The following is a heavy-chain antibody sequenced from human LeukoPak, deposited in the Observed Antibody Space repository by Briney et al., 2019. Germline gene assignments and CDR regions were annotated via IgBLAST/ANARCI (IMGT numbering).Heavy chain of an antibody. J-gene: IGHJ4*02. CDR3: TRFRCSGSSTLYSFDY. D-gene: IGHD3-10*02. V-gene: IGHV3-23*01. CDR2: LSGDSSSI. CDR1: QFTFNNNA. Sequence: GGSLRLSCAASQFTFNNNAMSWVRQAPGKGLEWVSGLSGDSSSIYYAASVKGRFTISRDNSKNMLYLQMDSLRAEDTAVYYCTRFRCSGSSTLYSFDYWGQGSLVTVAP.